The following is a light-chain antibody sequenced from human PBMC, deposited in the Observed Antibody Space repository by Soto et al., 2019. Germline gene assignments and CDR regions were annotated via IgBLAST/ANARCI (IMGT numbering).Light chain of an antibody. J-gene: IGLJ1*01. CDR1: SSNIGSNY. CDR2: RNN. CDR3: SSFTNTYSRYA. V-gene: IGLV1-47*01. Sequence: QSVLTQPPSASGTPGQRVNISCSGSSSNIGSNYVYWYRQFPGTAPKLLIQRNNQRPSGVPARFSGSKSGDTASLTISGLQAEDEADYYCSSFTNTYSRYAFGTGTKLTVL.